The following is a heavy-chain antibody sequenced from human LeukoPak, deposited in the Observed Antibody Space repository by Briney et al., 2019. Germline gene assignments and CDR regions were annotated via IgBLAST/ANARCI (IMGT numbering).Heavy chain of an antibody. CDR3: ASRITGTLFDIF. CDR2: VYKDGKM. Sequence: SGGSLRLSCAASGFTVSSTYMSWVRQSPGKGLEWVSVVYKDGKMFYIDSVKGRFAISRDTSKNTVYLQMNNLRAEDTAVYYCASRITGTLFDIFWGQGTLVTVSS. CDR1: GFTVSSTY. J-gene: IGHJ4*02. V-gene: IGHV3-53*01. D-gene: IGHD1-20*01.